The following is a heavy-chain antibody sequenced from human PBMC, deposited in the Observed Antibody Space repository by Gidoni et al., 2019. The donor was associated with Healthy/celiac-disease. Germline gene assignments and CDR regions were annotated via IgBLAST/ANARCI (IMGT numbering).Heavy chain of an antibody. D-gene: IGHD6-25*01. CDR3: TTGVTDGYYYYYYGMDV. CDR2: IKSKTDGGTT. V-gene: IGHV3-15*01. J-gene: IGHJ6*02. CDR1: GFTFSNAW. Sequence: LSCAASGFTFSNAWMSWVRQAPGKGLEWVGRIKSKTDGGTTDYAAPVKGRFTISRDDSKNTLYLQMNSLKTEDTAVYYCTTGVTDGYYYYYYGMDVWGQGTTVTVSS.